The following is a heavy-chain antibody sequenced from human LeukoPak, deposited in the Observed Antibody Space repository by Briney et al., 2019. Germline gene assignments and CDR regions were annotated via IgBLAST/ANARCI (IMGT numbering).Heavy chain of an antibody. CDR2: ISSSGSNI. CDR1: GFTFSSYE. CDR3: ATVYGSGWYADH. J-gene: IGHJ4*02. V-gene: IGHV3-48*03. Sequence: GGSLRLSCAASGFTFSSYEMNRVRQAPGKGLEWVSYISSSGSNIFYADSVKGRFTISRDNARNSLYLQMNSLRAEDTAVYYCATVYGSGWYADHWGQGTLVTVSS. D-gene: IGHD6-19*01.